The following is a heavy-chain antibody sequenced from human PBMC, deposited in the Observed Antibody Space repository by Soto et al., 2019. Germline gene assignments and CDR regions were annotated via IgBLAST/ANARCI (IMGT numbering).Heavy chain of an antibody. V-gene: IGHV3-74*03. CDR3: ARGGLQHGLGV. D-gene: IGHD6-13*01. CDR1: GFTFSNYW. CDR2: GNNDGTDT. Sequence: EVQLVESGGGLVQPGGSLRLSCEASGFTFSNYWMYWVRQAPGKGLVWVSRGNNDGTDTTHADSVKGRFTISRDNAENSLYLQMNCLRAEDTAVYYWARGGLQHGLGVWGQGSTVTVSS. J-gene: IGHJ6*02.